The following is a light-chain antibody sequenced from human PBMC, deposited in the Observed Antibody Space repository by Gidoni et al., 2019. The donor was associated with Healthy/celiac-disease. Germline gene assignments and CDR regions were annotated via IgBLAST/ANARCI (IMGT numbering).Light chain of an antibody. CDR3: QVWDRRSVV. J-gene: IGLJ2*01. V-gene: IGLV3-9*01. CDR2: RDS. Sequence: SYQLTQPPSVSVALGPPARITCGGHNIGSKHVHWYQQKQGQAPVLVIYRDSNRPSGIPERFSGSNSGNTATLTISRDQAGDEADYYCQVWDRRSVVFGGGTKLTVL. CDR1: NIGSKH.